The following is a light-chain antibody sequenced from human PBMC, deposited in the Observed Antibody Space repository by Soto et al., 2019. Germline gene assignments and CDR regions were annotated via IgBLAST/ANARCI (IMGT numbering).Light chain of an antibody. CDR2: GAT. CDR1: QSVSSSY. CDR3: QQYNNWPRT. J-gene: IGKJ1*01. Sequence: VMTHSPATLSVSPGEGVTLSCRASQSVSSSYLAWYQQKPGQAPRLLIHGATTRATGIPARFSGSGSGTEFTLTISSLQSEDFAVYYCQQYNNWPRTFGQGTKVDIK. V-gene: IGKV3-15*01.